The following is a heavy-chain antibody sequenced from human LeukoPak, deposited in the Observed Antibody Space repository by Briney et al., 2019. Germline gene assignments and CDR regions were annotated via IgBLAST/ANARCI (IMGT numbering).Heavy chain of an antibody. CDR1: GYTLTELS. J-gene: IGHJ4*02. CDR3: ATDRYHSSGWYRFGY. D-gene: IGHD6-19*01. Sequence: ASVKVSCKVSGYTLTELSMHWVRQAPGKGLEWMGGFDPEDGETIYAQKFQGRVTMTEDTSTDIAYMELSSLRSEDTAVYYCATDRYHSSGWYRFGYWGQGTLVTVSS. CDR2: FDPEDGET. V-gene: IGHV1-24*01.